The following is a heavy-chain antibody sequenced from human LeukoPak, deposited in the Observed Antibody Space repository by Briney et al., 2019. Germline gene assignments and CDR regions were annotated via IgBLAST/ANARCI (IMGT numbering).Heavy chain of an antibody. D-gene: IGHD3-16*01. CDR2: INSDGSST. CDR3: ASGDYYYYGTDV. V-gene: IGHV3-74*01. Sequence: GGSLRLSCAASGFTFSSYWMHWVRQAPGKGLVWVSRINSDGSSTSYADSVKGRFTISRDNAKNTLYLQMNSLRAEDTAVYYCASGDYYYYGTDVWGQGTTVTVSS. CDR1: GFTFSSYW. J-gene: IGHJ6*02.